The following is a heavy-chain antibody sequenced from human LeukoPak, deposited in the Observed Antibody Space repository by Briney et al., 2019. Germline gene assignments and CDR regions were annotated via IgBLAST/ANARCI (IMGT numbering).Heavy chain of an antibody. CDR3: AKGGISSSSANYFDY. CDR2: INSDGSST. J-gene: IGHJ4*02. CDR1: GFTFSSYW. Sequence: TGGSLRLSCAASGFTFSSYWMHWVRQAPGKGLVWVSRINSDGSSTSYADSVKGRFTISRDNAKNTLYLQMNSLRAEDTAVYYCAKGGISSSSANYFDYWGQGTLATVSS. D-gene: IGHD6-6*01. V-gene: IGHV3-74*01.